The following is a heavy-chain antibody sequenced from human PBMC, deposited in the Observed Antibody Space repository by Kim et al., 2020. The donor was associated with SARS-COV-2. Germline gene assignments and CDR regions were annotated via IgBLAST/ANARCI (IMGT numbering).Heavy chain of an antibody. CDR2: GNQ. J-gene: IGHJ6*02. Sequence: GNQTYAQGFQGRFVLSLDTSVSTAYLHISSLRAEDTAVYYCARGPGGMDVWGQGTTVTVSS. V-gene: IGHV7-4-1*02. CDR3: ARGPGGMDV.